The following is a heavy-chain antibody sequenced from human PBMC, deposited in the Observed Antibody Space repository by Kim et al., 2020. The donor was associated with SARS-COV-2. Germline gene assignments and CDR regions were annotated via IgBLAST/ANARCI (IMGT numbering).Heavy chain of an antibody. D-gene: IGHD6-19*01. CDR2: ISSSSSYI. Sequence: GGSLRLSCAASGFTFSSYSMNWVRQAPGKGLEWVSSISSSSSYIYYADSVKGRFTISRDNAKNSLYLQMNSLRAEDTAVYYCARDGAYSSGWYLGVRWGQGTLVTVSS. CDR1: GFTFSSYS. CDR3: ARDGAYSSGWYLGVR. V-gene: IGHV3-21*01. J-gene: IGHJ4*02.